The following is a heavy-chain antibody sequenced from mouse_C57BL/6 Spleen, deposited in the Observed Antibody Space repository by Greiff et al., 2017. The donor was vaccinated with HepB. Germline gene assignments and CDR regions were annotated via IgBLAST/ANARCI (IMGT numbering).Heavy chain of an antibody. V-gene: IGHV1-59*01. CDR3: ARRGPHWYAMDY. CDR2: IDPSDSYT. CDR1: GYTFTSYW. Sequence: QVQLQQPGAELVRPGTSVKLSCKASGYTFTSYWMHWVKQRPGQGLEWIGVIDPSDSYTNYNQKFKGKATLTVDTSSSTAYMQLSSLTSEDSAVYYCARRGPHWYAMDYWGQGTSVTVSS. J-gene: IGHJ4*01.